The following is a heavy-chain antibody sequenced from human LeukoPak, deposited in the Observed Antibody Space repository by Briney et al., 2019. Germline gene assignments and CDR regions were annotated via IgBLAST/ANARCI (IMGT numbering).Heavy chain of an antibody. D-gene: IGHD6-13*01. CDR3: ARVEQYSSSWNYYYYYYMDV. Sequence: GGSLRLSCAASGFTFSSYSMNWVRQAPGKGLEWVSSISSSSSYIYYADSVKGRFTISRDNAKNSLYLQMNSLRAEDTAVYYCARVEQYSSSWNYYYYYYMDVWGKGTTVTVSS. V-gene: IGHV3-21*01. CDR2: ISSSSSYI. J-gene: IGHJ6*03. CDR1: GFTFSSYS.